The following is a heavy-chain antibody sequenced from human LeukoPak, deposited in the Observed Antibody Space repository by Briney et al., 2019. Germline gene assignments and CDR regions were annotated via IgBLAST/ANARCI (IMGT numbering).Heavy chain of an antibody. CDR2: ISSSSSYI. CDR1: GFTFSTYT. V-gene: IGHV3-21*01. CDR3: ARLYSRAYFDY. D-gene: IGHD6-13*01. Sequence: PGGSLRLSCAASGFTFSTYTMNWVRQSPGRGLEWVSSISSSSSYIYYADSVKGRFTISRDNAENSLYLQMNSLRAEDTAVYYCARLYSRAYFDYWGQGTLVTVSS. J-gene: IGHJ4*02.